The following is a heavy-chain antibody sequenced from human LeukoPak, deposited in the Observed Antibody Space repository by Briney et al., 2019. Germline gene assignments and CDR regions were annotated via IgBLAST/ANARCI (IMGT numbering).Heavy chain of an antibody. D-gene: IGHD5-12*01. J-gene: IGHJ4*02. CDR2: IYYSGST. CDR1: GGSISSSSYY. V-gene: IGHV4-39*01. CDR3: ARPRGGYGDFDY. Sequence: PSETLSLTCTVSGGSISSSSYYWGWIRQPPGKGLEWIGSIYYSGSTYYNPSLKSRVTISVDTSKNQFSLKVSSVTAADTAVFYCARPRGGYGDFDYWGQGTLVTVSS.